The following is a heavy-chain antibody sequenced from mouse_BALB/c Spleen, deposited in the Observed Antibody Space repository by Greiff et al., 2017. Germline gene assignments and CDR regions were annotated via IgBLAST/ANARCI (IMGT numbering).Heavy chain of an antibody. D-gene: IGHD1-1*01. CDR1: GYTFTSYW. J-gene: IGHJ2*01. CDR2: INPSNGRT. CDR3: ARGKVVAFYYFDY. V-gene: IGHV1S81*02. Sequence: QVQLKQSGAELVKPGASVKLSCKASGYTFTSYWMHWVKQRPGQGLEWIGEINPSNGRTNYNEKFKSKATLTVDKSSSTAYMQLSSLTSEDSAVYYCARGKVVAFYYFDYWGQGTTLTVSS.